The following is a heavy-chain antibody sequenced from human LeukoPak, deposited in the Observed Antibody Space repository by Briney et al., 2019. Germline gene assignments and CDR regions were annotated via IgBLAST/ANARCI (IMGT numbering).Heavy chain of an antibody. V-gene: IGHV1-2*02. CDR3: ATGSGYSYGYYYY. D-gene: IGHD5-18*01. CDR1: GYTFTGYY. Sequence: GASVKVSCKASGYTFTGYYMHWVRQAPRQGLEWMGWINPNSGGTNYAQKFRGRVTMTRDTSISTAYMELSRLRSDDTAVYYCATGSGYSYGYYYYWGQGTLVTVSS. CDR2: INPNSGGT. J-gene: IGHJ4*02.